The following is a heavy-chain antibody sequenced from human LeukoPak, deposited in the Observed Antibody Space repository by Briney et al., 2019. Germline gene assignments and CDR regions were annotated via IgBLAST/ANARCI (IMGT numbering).Heavy chain of an antibody. Sequence: PGGSLRLSCAASGFTFNSYWMTWVRQAPGKGLEWVANLNPDGSHKFYADSVKGRFTISRDNAENSVFLQMNSLGAEDTAFYYCARDAYDDSSESWGQGTLVTVSS. J-gene: IGHJ5*02. D-gene: IGHD3-3*01. CDR2: LNPDGSHK. V-gene: IGHV3-7*01. CDR3: ARDAYDDSSES. CDR1: GFTFNSYW.